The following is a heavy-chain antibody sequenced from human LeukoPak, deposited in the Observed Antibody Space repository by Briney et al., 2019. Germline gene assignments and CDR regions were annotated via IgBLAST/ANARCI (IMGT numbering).Heavy chain of an antibody. CDR1: DYTFTTYG. J-gene: IGHJ3*02. D-gene: IGHD3-9*01. CDR3: ARYQTGLDAFDI. CDR2: ISAYNGNT. Sequence: ASVKFSCKASDYTFTTYGVSWVRQAPGQGLEWMGWISAYNGNTHYAQKFQGRVTMTTDTSTSTAYMELRSLRSDDTAVYYCARYQTGLDAFDIWGQGTMVTVSS. V-gene: IGHV1-18*01.